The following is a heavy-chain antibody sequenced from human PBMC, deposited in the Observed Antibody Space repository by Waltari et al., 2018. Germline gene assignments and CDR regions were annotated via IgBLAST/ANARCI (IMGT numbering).Heavy chain of an antibody. J-gene: IGHJ4*02. CDR3: ARESNYDILTGYYRHSDY. CDR1: GFTFSSYS. D-gene: IGHD3-9*01. CDR2: ISSSSSYI. V-gene: IGHV3-21*01. Sequence: EVQLVESGGGLVKPGGSLRLSCAASGFTFSSYSMNWVRQAPGKGLEWVSSISSSSSYIYYADSVKGRFTISRDNAKNSLYLQMNSLRAEDTAVYYCARESNYDILTGYYRHSDYWGQGTLVT.